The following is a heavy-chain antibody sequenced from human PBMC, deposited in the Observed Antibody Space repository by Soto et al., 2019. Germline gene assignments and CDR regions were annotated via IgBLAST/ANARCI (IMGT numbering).Heavy chain of an antibody. CDR3: AKDHDXHKSLLPRPYYYYGMDV. CDR1: GFNFSSYG. Sequence: PGGSLRLSCPASGFNFSSYGMHWVRQAPGKGLEWVAVISYDGSNKYYADSVKGRFTISRDNSKNTLYLQMNSLRAEDTAVYYCAKDHDXHKSLLPRPYYYYGMDVWGQGTTVTVSS. V-gene: IGHV3-30*18. CDR2: ISYDGSNK. D-gene: IGHD2-21*01. J-gene: IGHJ6*02.